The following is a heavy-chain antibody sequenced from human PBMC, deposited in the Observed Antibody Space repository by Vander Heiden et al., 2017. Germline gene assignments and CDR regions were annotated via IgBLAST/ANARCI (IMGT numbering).Heavy chain of an antibody. CDR3: ARAHPHGDYAYY. V-gene: IGHV1-46*01. CDR2: INPSGGST. J-gene: IGHJ4*02. Sequence: QVQLVQSGAEVKKPGASVKVSCKASGYTFTSYYIHWVRQAPGQGLEWMGIINPSGGSTSYAQKFQGRVTMTRDTSTSTVYMELSSLRSEDTAVYYCARAHPHGDYAYYWGQGTLVTVSS. CDR1: GYTFTSYY. D-gene: IGHD4-17*01.